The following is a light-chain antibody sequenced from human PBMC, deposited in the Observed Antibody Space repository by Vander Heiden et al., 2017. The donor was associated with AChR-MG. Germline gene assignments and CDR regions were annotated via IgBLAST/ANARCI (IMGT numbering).Light chain of an antibody. CDR1: SSDVGGYNY. Sequence: QSALTQPASVSGSPGQSITISCTGTSSDVGGYNYVSWYQQPPGNAPILMSNDVSNRPSGVSNRFSGSKSGNTASPTISGLQAEDEAYYYCSSYTSSSTYVFGTGTKVTVL. V-gene: IGLV2-14*01. CDR2: DVS. CDR3: SSYTSSSTYV. J-gene: IGLJ1*01.